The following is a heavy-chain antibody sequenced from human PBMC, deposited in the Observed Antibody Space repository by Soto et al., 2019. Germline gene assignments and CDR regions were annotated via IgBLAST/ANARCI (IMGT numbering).Heavy chain of an antibody. CDR1: GFTFSSYG. V-gene: IGHV3-33*01. CDR2: IWYDGSNK. Sequence: QVQLVESGGGVVQPGRSLRLSCAASGFTFSSYGMHWVRQAPGKGLEWVAVIWYDGSNKYYADSAKGRFTISRDNSKNTLYLQMNSLRAEDTAVYYCARDLGEGQFTVTMGTWGQGTLVTVSS. J-gene: IGHJ5*02. CDR3: ARDLGEGQFTVTMGT. D-gene: IGHD4-17*01.